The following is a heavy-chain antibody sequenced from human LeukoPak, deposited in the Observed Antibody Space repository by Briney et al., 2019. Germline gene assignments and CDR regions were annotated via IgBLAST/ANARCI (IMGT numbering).Heavy chain of an antibody. J-gene: IGHJ4*02. V-gene: IGHV4-38-2*02. CDR3: ARSVLRYFDWLLNHFDY. CDR2: IYYSGST. Sequence: SETLSLTCTVSGYSISSGYYWGWIRQPPGKGLEWIGSIYYSGSTYYNPSLKSRVIISVDTSKNQFSLKLSPVTAADTAVYYCARSVLRYFDWLLNHFDYWGQGTLLTVSS. D-gene: IGHD3-9*01. CDR1: GYSISSGYY.